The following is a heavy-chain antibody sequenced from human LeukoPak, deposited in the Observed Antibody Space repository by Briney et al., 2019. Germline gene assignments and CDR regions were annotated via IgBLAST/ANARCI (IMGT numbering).Heavy chain of an antibody. J-gene: IGHJ4*02. CDR1: GGSIGTYY. V-gene: IGHV4-59*01. D-gene: IGHD1-26*01. Sequence: AETLSLTCTVSGGSIGTYYWSWIRQPPGKGLEWIGYVYYFARTDYNPSLESRATISVGASKNQFSLKVRSVTAQDTAVYYCAKLGSPRAYWGQGILVTVSS. CDR3: AKLGSPRAY. CDR2: VYYFART.